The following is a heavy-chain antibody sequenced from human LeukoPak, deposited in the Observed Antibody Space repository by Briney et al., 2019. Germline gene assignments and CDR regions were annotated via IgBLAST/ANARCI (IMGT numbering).Heavy chain of an antibody. J-gene: IGHJ5*02. CDR1: PGSIRSYY. CDR3: ARLDYYGSGGT. CDR2: LYASGNT. Sequence: SETLSLTCTVSPGSIRSYYWSWIRQPAGKGLEWIGRLYASGNTNYNPSLESRVTISVDTSKNQFSLKLSSVTAADTAVYYCARLDYYGSGGTWGQGTLVTVSS. V-gene: IGHV4-4*07. D-gene: IGHD3-10*01.